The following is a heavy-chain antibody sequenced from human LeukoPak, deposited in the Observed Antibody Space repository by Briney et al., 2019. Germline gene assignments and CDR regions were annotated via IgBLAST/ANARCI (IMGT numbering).Heavy chain of an antibody. Sequence: SETLSLTCTVSGGSISSYYWSWIRQPAGKGLEWIGRIYTSGSINYNPSLKSRVTMSVDTSKNQFSLKLSSVTAADTAVYYCARGPNGDKYYYYGMDVWGQGTTVTVSS. V-gene: IGHV4-4*07. CDR1: GGSISSYY. J-gene: IGHJ6*02. CDR3: ARGPNGDKYYYYGMDV. D-gene: IGHD4-17*01. CDR2: IYTSGSI.